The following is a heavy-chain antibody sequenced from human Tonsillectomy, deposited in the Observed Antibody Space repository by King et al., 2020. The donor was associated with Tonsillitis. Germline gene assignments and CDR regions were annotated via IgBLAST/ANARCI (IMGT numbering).Heavy chain of an antibody. CDR3: ARGYGGNSGSAFDI. J-gene: IGHJ3*02. D-gene: IGHD4-23*01. CDR2: INHSGST. V-gene: IGHV4-34*01. CDR1: GGSFSGYY. Sequence: VQLQQWGAGLLKPSETLSLTCAVYGGSFSGYYWSWIRQPPGKGLEWIGEINHSGSTNYNPSLKSRVTISVDTSKNQFSLKLSSVTAADTAVYYCARGYGGNSGSAFDIWGQGTMVTVSS.